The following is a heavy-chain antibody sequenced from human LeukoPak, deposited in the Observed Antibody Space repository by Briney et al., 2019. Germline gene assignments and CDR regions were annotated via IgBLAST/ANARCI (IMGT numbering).Heavy chain of an antibody. CDR3: ASCRGRYYYYGMDV. J-gene: IGHJ6*02. CDR2: ISGSGGRT. V-gene: IGHV3-23*01. Sequence: GGSLRLSCAASGFTFSSYAMTWVRQAPGKGLEWVSGISGSGGRTFCADSVKGRFTISRDNAKNSLYLQMNSLRAEDTAVYYCASCRGRYYYYGMDVWGQGTTVTVSS. D-gene: IGHD3-10*01. CDR1: GFTFSSYA.